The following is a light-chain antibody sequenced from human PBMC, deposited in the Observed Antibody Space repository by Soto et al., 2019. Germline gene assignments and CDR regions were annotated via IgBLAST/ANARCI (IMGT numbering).Light chain of an antibody. V-gene: IGKV3-15*01. Sequence: EIVMTQSPGTPSVSPRERVIFSCRASQSVSSHLAWYQQKRDQTPRLLIYGASTRATGIPDRFSGSGSGTEFTLTISILQSEDFADYYCQKYQNWPLITVGQGTRLEIK. CDR1: QSVSSH. J-gene: IGKJ5*01. CDR2: GAS. CDR3: QKYQNWPLIT.